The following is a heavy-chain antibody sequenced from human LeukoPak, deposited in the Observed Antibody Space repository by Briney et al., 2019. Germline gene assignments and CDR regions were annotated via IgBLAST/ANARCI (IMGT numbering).Heavy chain of an antibody. V-gene: IGHV3-21*01. CDR1: GFTFNSYT. Sequence: GGSLRLSCAASGFTFNSYTMNWVRQAPGKGLEWVSSISSGGGHMYYADSVKGRFTISRDNAKNSLYLQMNSLRAEDTAVYYCARQFGANPGHYYYMDVWGKGTTVTVSS. J-gene: IGHJ6*03. CDR2: ISSGGGHM. D-gene: IGHD1-26*01. CDR3: ARQFGANPGHYYYMDV.